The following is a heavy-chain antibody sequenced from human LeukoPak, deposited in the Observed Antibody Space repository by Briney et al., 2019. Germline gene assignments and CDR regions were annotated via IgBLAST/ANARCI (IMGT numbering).Heavy chain of an antibody. CDR2: ISSSSSYI. Sequence: PGGSLRLSCAASGFTFSSYSMNWVRQAPGKGLEWVSSISSSSSYIYYADSVKGRFTISRDNAKNSLYLQMNSLRAEDTAVYYCARDYSVDELLWFGELLSSDYWGQGTLVTVSS. J-gene: IGHJ4*02. D-gene: IGHD3-10*01. V-gene: IGHV3-21*01. CDR1: GFTFSSYS. CDR3: ARDYSVDELLWFGELLSSDY.